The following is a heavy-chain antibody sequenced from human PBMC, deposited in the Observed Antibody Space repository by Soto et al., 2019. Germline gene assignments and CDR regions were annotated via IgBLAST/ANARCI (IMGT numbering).Heavy chain of an antibody. J-gene: IGHJ5*02. D-gene: IGHD2-15*01. V-gene: IGHV1-46*01. CDR3: ARDRVDCSGGNCWRSVEDT. CDR1: GYTFTSYY. CDR2: IDPSGGGT. Sequence: QVQLVQSGAEVKKPGASVRVSCKASGYTFTSYYMHWVRQAPGQGLEWMGIIDPSGGGTSYAQKFQGRLTMTRDTSTSTVYMELSSLRSEDTAVYYCARDRVDCSGGNCWRSVEDTWGQGTLVTVSS.